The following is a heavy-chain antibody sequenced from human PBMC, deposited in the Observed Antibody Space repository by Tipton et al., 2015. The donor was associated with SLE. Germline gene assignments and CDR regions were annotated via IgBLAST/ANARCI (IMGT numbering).Heavy chain of an antibody. CDR3: AKGGRDSSGYKD. CDR1: GFTFSSYA. CDR2: ISTNDGST. J-gene: IGHJ4*02. V-gene: IGHV3-64*01. Sequence: SLRLSCAASGFTFSSYAMHWVRQAPGRGLEYVSAISTNDGSTYYANSVKGRFTISRDNSKNTVYLQMNNLRAEDTAIYYCAKGGRDSSGYKDWGQGTLVTVSS. D-gene: IGHD3-22*01.